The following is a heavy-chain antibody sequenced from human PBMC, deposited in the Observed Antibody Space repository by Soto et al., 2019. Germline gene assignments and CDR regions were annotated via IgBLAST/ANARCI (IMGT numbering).Heavy chain of an antibody. V-gene: IGHV3-7*01. J-gene: IGHJ4*02. CDR2: IKHDGSER. CDR3: VRENYFDY. Sequence: EEQLVESGGGLVQPGGSLRLSCEGSGFTFRNYWMGWVRQAPGKRLEWVANIKHDGSERSYADSVKGRFSISRDNAKNSLYLQMSSLGADDTAVYYCVRENYFDYWGQGILVIVSS. CDR1: GFTFRNYW.